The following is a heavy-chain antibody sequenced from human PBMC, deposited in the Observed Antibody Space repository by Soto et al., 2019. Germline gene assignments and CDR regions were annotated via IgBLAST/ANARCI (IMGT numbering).Heavy chain of an antibody. CDR2: IYYSGST. V-gene: IGHV4-30-2*03. D-gene: IGHD3-22*01. CDR3: ARVHSVVVVYLYNWFDP. CDR1: GGSISSGGYS. Sequence: SETLSLTCAVSGGSISSGGYSWSWIRQPPGKGLEWIGYIYYSGSTYYNPSLKSRVTISVDTSKNQFSLKLSSVTAADTAVYYCARVHSVVVVYLYNWFDPWGQGTLVTVSS. J-gene: IGHJ5*02.